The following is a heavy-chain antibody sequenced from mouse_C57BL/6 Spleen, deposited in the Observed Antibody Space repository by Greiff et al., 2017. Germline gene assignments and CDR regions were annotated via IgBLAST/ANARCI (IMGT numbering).Heavy chain of an antibody. J-gene: IGHJ4*01. Sequence: QVQLKESGAELVRPGASVTLSCKASGYTFTDYEMHWVKQTPVHGLEWIGAIDPETGGTAYNQKFKGKAILTADKSSSTAYMELRSLTSEDSAVYYCTRAYYGNYRYAMDYWGQGTSVTVSS. D-gene: IGHD2-10*01. CDR3: TRAYYGNYRYAMDY. V-gene: IGHV1-15*01. CDR2: IDPETGGT. CDR1: GYTFTDYE.